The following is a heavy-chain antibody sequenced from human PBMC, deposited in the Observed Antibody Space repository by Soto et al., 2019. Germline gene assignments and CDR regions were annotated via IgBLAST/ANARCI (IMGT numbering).Heavy chain of an antibody. D-gene: IGHD2-21*01. J-gene: IGHJ5*02. CDR3: ARDFSREDLCWSFDP. CDR2: INPTGTSI. CDR1: GYTFTNNF. Sequence: QVRLVQSGGEVKKPGASVKLSCKASGYTFTNNFIHWVRQAPGQGLEWVGVINPTGTSITYAHKFQGRTTLTTDTSTATVYWELSSLRSDDTATYYGARDFSREDLCWSFDPWGQGSLVIVSS. V-gene: IGHV1-46*01.